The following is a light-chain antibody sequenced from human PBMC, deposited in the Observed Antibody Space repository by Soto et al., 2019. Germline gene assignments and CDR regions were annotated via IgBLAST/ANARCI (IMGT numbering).Light chain of an antibody. CDR3: QQYNIWPPIT. V-gene: IGKV3-15*01. CDR2: GAY. Sequence: EIVMTQSPATLSVSPGERVTLSCRASQSISSNLAWYQQKPGQAPRLLIYGAYTRAAGVPARFSGSGSGTEFTLTITSLQSEDIALYYCQQYNIWPPITFGQGTRLEIK. J-gene: IGKJ5*01. CDR1: QSISSN.